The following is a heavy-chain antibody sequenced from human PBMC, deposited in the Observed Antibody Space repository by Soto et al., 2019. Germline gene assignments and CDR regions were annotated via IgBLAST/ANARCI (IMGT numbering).Heavy chain of an antibody. J-gene: IGHJ4*02. V-gene: IGHV3-23*01. CDR3: ATFRFCTSTSCYGREGGF. CDR2: MSGSGGYT. D-gene: IGHD2-2*01. Sequence: EVQLLESGGGLVQPGGSLRLSCAASEFTFSSYAMSWVSQAPRKGLEWVSTMSGSGGYTYYADSVEGRFAISRDNSKNTLYLQMADLRAEDTAVYYCATFRFCTSTSCYGREGGFWGQGTLVTVSS. CDR1: EFTFSSYA.